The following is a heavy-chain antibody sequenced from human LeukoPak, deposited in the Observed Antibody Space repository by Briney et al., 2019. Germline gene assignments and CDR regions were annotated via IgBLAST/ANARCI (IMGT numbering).Heavy chain of an antibody. CDR1: GYTFTDYY. D-gene: IGHD2-2*02. Sequence: ASVKVSCKVSGYTFTDYYIHWVQQAPGKGLEWMGLVDPEDGETIYAEKFQGRVTITADTSTDTAYMELSSLRSEDTAVYYCATFLYRKLDYWGQGTLATVSS. J-gene: IGHJ4*02. V-gene: IGHV1-69-2*01. CDR2: VDPEDGET. CDR3: ATFLYRKLDY.